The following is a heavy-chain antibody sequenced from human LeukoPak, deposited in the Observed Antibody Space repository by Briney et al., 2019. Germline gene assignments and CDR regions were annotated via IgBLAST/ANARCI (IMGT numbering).Heavy chain of an antibody. D-gene: IGHD5-18*01. J-gene: IGHJ4*02. V-gene: IGHV3-13*01. Sequence: QPGRSLRLSCAASGFTFSSYDMPWVRQATGKGLEWVSAIGTAGDTYYPGSVKGRFTISRENAKNSLYLQMNSLRAGDTAVYYCARGYSYGYDYWGQGTLVTVSS. CDR1: GFTFSSYD. CDR3: ARGYSYGYDY. CDR2: IGTAGDT.